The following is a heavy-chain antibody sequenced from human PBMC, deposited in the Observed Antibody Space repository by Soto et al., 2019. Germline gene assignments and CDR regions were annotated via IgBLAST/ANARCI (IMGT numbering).Heavy chain of an antibody. CDR1: GYPFTGYY. V-gene: IGHV1-2*02. D-gene: IGHD3-22*01. CDR2: INPNSGGT. Sequence: VKVSCKASGYPFTGYYMHWVRQAPGQGLEWMGWINPNSGGTNYAQKFQGRVTMTRDTSISTAYMELSRLRFDDTAVYYCARDYPPDYYDSSGYYFGGWFDLWGQGILVTVSS. J-gene: IGHJ5*02. CDR3: ARDYPPDYYDSSGYYFGGWFDL.